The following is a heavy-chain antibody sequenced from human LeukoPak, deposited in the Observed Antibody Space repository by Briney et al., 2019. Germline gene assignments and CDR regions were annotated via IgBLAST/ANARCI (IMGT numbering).Heavy chain of an antibody. CDR3: AKDLYSNYGPADY. D-gene: IGHD4-11*01. CDR2: IKQDGSEN. J-gene: IGHJ4*02. CDR1: GFTFSTYW. V-gene: IGHV3-7*03. Sequence: GGSLRLPCAASGFTFSTYWMSWVRQAPGKGPEWVANIKQDGSENYYVDSVKGRFTISRDNAKNSLYLQMNSLRDEDTAVYYCAKDLYSNYGPADYWGQGNLVTVSS.